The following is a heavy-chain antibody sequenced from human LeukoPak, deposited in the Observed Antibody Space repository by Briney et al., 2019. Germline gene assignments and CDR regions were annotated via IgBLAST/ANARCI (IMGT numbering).Heavy chain of an antibody. CDR1: GFTFSSYA. Sequence: GGSLRLSCAASGFTFSSYAMHWVRQAPGKGLEWVAAISYDGSNKYYADSVKGRFTISRDNSKNTLYLQMNSLRAEDTAVYYCAKPYSSGWLTFDYWGQGTLVTVSS. V-gene: IGHV3-30*04. D-gene: IGHD6-19*01. J-gene: IGHJ4*02. CDR3: AKPYSSGWLTFDY. CDR2: ISYDGSNK.